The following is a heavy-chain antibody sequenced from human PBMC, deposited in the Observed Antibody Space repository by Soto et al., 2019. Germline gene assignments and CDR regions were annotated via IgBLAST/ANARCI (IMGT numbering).Heavy chain of an antibody. D-gene: IGHD4-17*01. Sequence: QLHLQESGSGLVKPSQTLSLTCAVSGGSISKNGYSWSWIRQPPRKGLEWIGYIYHSGSTYYNPSLKSRVSISVDRSNNRFSLNLSSVTAADTAVYYSARTVTTGPVFDFWGQGTLVTVSS. CDR2: IYHSGST. J-gene: IGHJ4*02. CDR1: GGSISKNGYS. V-gene: IGHV4-30-2*01. CDR3: ARTVTTGPVFDF.